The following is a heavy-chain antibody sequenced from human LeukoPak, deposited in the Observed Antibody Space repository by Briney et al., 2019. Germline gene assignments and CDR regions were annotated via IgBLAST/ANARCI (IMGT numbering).Heavy chain of an antibody. V-gene: IGHV4-34*01. J-gene: IGHJ4*02. CDR2: INHSGST. D-gene: IGHD6-13*01. Sequence: SETLSLTCAVYGGSFSGYYWSWIRQPPGKGLEWIGEINHSGSTNYNPSLKSRVTISVDTSKNQFPLKLSSVTAADTAVYYCARGEAAAGGYWGQGTLVSVSS. CDR1: GGSFSGYY. CDR3: ARGEAAAGGY.